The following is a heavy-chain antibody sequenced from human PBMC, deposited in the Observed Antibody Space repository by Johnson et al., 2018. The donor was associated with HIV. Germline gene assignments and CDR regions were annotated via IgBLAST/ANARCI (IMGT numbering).Heavy chain of an antibody. D-gene: IGHD2-2*01. CDR3: ATSRVLLYQPLRPHAFDI. V-gene: IGHV3-53*01. Sequence: VRLVEFGGGLIQPGGSLRLSCAASGFTVRSTYMNWVRQAPGKGLEWVSVIYSGGNTYYTDSVRGRFTISQDNSRNTLYLQMNSLRAEDTAVYYCATSRVLLYQPLRPHAFDIWGQGTMVTVSS. CDR2: IYSGGNT. J-gene: IGHJ3*02. CDR1: GFTVRSTY.